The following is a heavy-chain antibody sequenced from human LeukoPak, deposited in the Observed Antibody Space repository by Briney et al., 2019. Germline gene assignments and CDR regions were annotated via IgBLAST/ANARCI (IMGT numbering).Heavy chain of an antibody. Sequence: PSETLSLTCTVSGGSISSYYWSWIRQLPGKGLEWIGYIYYSGSTNYNPSLKSRVTISVDTSKNQFSLKLSSVTAADTAVYYCARDSTMVSIVPDDAFDIWGQGTMVTVSS. D-gene: IGHD3-3*01. CDR3: ARDSTMVSIVPDDAFDI. CDR1: GGSISSYY. CDR2: IYYSGST. V-gene: IGHV4-59*01. J-gene: IGHJ3*02.